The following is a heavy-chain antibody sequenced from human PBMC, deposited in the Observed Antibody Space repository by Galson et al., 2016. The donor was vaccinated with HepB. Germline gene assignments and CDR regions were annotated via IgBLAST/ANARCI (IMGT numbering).Heavy chain of an antibody. D-gene: IGHD6-19*01. CDR2: INWHDGST. CDR1: GFIFDEYG. J-gene: IGHJ4*02. Sequence: SLRLSCAASGFIFDEYGMSWVRQIPGKGLEWVSGINWHDGSTSYADSVRGRFIISRDNAKNSLYLQMNSLRPEDTALYYCAKDRSAVSVAADHWGQGTLVTVSS. V-gene: IGHV3-20*04. CDR3: AKDRSAVSVAADH.